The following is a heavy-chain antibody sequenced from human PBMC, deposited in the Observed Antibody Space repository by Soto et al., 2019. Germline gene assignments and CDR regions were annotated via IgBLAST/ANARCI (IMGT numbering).Heavy chain of an antibody. J-gene: IGHJ4*02. D-gene: IGHD2-15*01. CDR2: INSDGSST. V-gene: IGHV3-74*01. CDR3: VRTSMVVAAATREDY. CDR1: GFTFSSYW. Sequence: EVQLVESGGGLVQPGESLRLSCAASGFTFSSYWMHWVRQAPGKGLVWVSRINSDGSSTSYAGSVKGRFTISRDNAKNTLDLQMKSLRAEDTAVYYCVRTSMVVAAATREDYWGQGTLVTVSS.